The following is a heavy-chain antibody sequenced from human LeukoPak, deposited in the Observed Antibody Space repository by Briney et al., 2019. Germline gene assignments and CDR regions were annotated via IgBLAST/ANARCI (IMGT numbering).Heavy chain of an antibody. D-gene: IGHD5-18*01. CDR3: ARRGIQLWLGWFDP. CDR1: GGSISSSSYY. CDR2: IYYSGST. Sequence: SETLSLTCTVSGGSISSSSYYWGWIRQPPGKGLEWIGSIYYSGSTYYNPSLKSRVTISVDTSKNQFSLKLSSVTAADTAVHYCARRGIQLWLGWFDPWGQGTLVTVSS. J-gene: IGHJ5*02. V-gene: IGHV4-39*01.